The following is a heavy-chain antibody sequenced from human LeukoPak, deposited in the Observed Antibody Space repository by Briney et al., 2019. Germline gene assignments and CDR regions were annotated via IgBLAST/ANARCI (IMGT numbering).Heavy chain of an antibody. D-gene: IGHD3-22*01. J-gene: IGHJ4*02. CDR3: ARDYYEAPFDY. CDR2: ISTSSSII. CDR1: GFTFSSYN. V-gene: IGHV3-48*02. Sequence: PGGSLRLSCAASGFTFSSYNMNWVRQAPGKGLEWVSYISTSSSIIYYADSVQGRFTISRDNAKNSLSPQMNSLREEDTAVYYCARDYYEAPFDYWGQGTLVTVSS.